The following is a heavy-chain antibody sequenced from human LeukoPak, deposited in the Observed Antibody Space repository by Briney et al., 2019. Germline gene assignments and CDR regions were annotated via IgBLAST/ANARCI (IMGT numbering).Heavy chain of an antibody. Sequence: ASVKVPCKASGYTFTSYGISWVRQAPGQGLEWMGWISAYNGNTNYAQKLQGRVTMTTDTSASTAYMELRSLRSDDTAVYYCARDRPLQRDWLSDYWGQGTLVTVSS. J-gene: IGHJ4*02. D-gene: IGHD3/OR15-3a*01. CDR2: ISAYNGNT. V-gene: IGHV1-18*01. CDR1: GYTFTSYG. CDR3: ARDRPLQRDWLSDY.